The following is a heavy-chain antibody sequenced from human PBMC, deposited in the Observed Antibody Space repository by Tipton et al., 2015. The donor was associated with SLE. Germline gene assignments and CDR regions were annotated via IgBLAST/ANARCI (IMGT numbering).Heavy chain of an antibody. V-gene: IGHV3-30*18. J-gene: IGHJ4*02. D-gene: IGHD6-6*01. CDR3: AKEITLSSSDY. CDR2: ISYDGSNK. CDR1: GFTFSSYS. Sequence: SLRLSCAASGFTFSSYSMNWVRQAPGKGLEWVAVISYDGSNKYYADSVKGRFTISRDNSKNTLYLQMNSLRAEDTAVYYCAKEITLSSSDYWGQGTLVTVSS.